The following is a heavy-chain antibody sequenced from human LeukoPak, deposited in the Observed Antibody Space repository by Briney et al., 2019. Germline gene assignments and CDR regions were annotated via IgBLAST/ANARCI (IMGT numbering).Heavy chain of an antibody. V-gene: IGHV3-21*01. CDR1: GGSFSGYY. Sequence: SSETLSLTCAVYGGSFSGYYWSWVRQAPGKGLEWVSSISSSSSYIYYADSVKGRFTISRDNAKNSLYLQMNSLRAEDTAVYYCARDTPGGQQLVHGFDYWGQGTLVTVSS. CDR2: ISSSSSYI. D-gene: IGHD6-13*01. CDR3: ARDTPGGQQLVHGFDY. J-gene: IGHJ4*02.